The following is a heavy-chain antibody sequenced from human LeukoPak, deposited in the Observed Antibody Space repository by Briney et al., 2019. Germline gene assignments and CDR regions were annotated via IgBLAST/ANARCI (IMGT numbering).Heavy chain of an antibody. CDR3: ARVVGSVNSIRFDP. CDR2: IYSSGRT. D-gene: IGHD1-26*01. V-gene: IGHV4-61*09. J-gene: IGHJ5*02. CDR1: GGSISSGSYY. Sequence: SQTLSLTCTVSGGSISSGSYYWSWIRQPPGKGLEWIGHIYSSGRTNYSPSLKSRVTMSVDTSTNQISLNLSSVTAADTAVYYCARVVGSVNSIRFDPWGQGTLVTVSS.